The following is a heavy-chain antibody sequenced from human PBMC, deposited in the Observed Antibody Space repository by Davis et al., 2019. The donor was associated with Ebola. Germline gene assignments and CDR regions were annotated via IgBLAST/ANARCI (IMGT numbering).Heavy chain of an antibody. J-gene: IGHJ4*02. D-gene: IGHD1-26*01. CDR1: GFTFSSYD. Sequence: GGSLRLSCAASGFTFSSYDMHWVRQAPGKGLEWVAVISYDGSNKYYADSVKGRFTISRDNSKNTLYLQMNSLRAEDTAVYYCARHSALNYWGQGTLVTVSS. CDR3: ARHSALNY. V-gene: IGHV3-30*03. CDR2: ISYDGSNK.